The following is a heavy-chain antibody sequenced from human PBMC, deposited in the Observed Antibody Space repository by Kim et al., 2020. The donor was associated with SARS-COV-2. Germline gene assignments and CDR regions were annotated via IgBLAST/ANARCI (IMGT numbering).Heavy chain of an antibody. Sequence: SETLSLTCTVSGGSISSSSYYWGWIRQPPGKGLEWIGSIYYSGSTYYNPSLKSRVTISVDTSKNQFSLKLSSVTAADTAVYYCARDHGYSYGLSSFDYLG. D-gene: IGHD5-18*01. V-gene: IGHV4-39*07. CDR1: GGSISSSSYY. J-gene: IGHJ4*01. CDR2: IYYSGST. CDR3: ARDHGYSYGLSSFDY.